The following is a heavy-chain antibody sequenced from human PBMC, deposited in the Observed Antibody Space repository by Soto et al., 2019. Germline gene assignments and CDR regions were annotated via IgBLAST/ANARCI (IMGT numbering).Heavy chain of an antibody. D-gene: IGHD2-8*01. J-gene: IGHJ4*02. CDR1: GGSISSSSYY. CDR2: IYYSGST. V-gene: IGHV4-39*01. Sequence: QLQLQESGPGLVKPSETLSLTCTVSGGSISSSSYYCGWIRQPPGKGLEWIGSIYYSGSTYYNTSSKSRVPTSVDTSKNQLAMKLSSVTAADTAVYYCARSVYDIGAGLDYWGQGTLVTVSS. CDR3: ARSVYDIGAGLDY.